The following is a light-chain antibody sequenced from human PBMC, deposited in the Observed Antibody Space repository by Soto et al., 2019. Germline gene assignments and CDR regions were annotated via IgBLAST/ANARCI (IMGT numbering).Light chain of an antibody. Sequence: QSVLAQPASVSGSPGQSITISCTGTSRDVGGYNYVSWYQQHPGKVPKLMIFEVSNRPSGVSNRFSGSKSGNTASLTISGLQAEDEADYYCSSYTTSRTLVFGPGTKVTV. CDR3: SSYTTSRTLV. CDR2: EVS. J-gene: IGLJ1*01. V-gene: IGLV2-14*01. CDR1: SRDVGGYNY.